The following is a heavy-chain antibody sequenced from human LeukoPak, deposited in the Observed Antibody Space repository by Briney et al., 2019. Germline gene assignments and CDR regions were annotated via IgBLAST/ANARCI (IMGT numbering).Heavy chain of an antibody. CDR2: INAGNGNT. CDR3: AREEVKSSCFDY. Sequence: ASVKVSCKASGYTFTSYAMHWVRQAPGQRLGWMGWINAGNGNTKYSQKFQGRVTITRDTSASTAYMELSSLRSEDTAVYYCAREEVKSSCFDYWGQGTLVTVSS. CDR1: GYTFTSYA. D-gene: IGHD6-6*01. J-gene: IGHJ4*02. V-gene: IGHV1-3*01.